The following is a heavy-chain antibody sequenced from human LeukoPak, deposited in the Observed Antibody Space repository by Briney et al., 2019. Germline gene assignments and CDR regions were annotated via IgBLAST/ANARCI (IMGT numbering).Heavy chain of an antibody. CDR1: GGSFSGYY. V-gene: IGHV4-34*01. CDR2: INHSGST. Sequence: PSETLSLTCAVYGGSFSGYYWSWIRQPPGKGLEWIGEINHSGSTNYNPSLKSRVTISVDTSKNQFSLKLSSVTAADTAVYYCAREQRFFQHWGQGTLVTVSS. CDR3: AREQRFFQH. D-gene: IGHD3-3*01. J-gene: IGHJ1*01.